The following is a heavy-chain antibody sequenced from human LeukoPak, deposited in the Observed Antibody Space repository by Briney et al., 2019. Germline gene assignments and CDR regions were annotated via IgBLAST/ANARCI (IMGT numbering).Heavy chain of an antibody. CDR1: GFTFSSYG. CDR3: ARDYYGSGTMGGY. J-gene: IGHJ4*02. Sequence: GGSLRLSCAASGFTFSSYGMHWVRQARGKGLEWVAVISYDGSNKYYADSVKGRFTISRDNSKNTLYLQMNSLRAEDTAVYSCARDYYGSGTMGGYWGQGTLVTVSS. CDR2: ISYDGSNK. D-gene: IGHD3-10*01. V-gene: IGHV3-30*03.